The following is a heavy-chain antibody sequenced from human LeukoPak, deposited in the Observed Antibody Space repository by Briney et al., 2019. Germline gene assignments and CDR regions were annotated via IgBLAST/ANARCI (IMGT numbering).Heavy chain of an antibody. V-gene: IGHV4-59*02. Sequence: SETLSLTCSVSGGSVSSYSWSWIRQPPGKGLEWIGYIFYSGSTNYNPSLRRRVTQSVDTSKNQFSLNVSSVTAVDTAVYYCARLRPDYDILTDFPMDVSPPGPT. CDR1: GGSVSSYS. J-gene: IGHJ6*02. CDR3: ARLRPDYDILTDFPMDV. CDR2: IFYSGST. D-gene: IGHD3-9*01.